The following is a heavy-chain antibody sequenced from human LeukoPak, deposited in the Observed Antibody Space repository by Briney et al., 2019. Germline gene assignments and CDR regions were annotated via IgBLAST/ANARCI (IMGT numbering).Heavy chain of an antibody. J-gene: IGHJ6*02. CDR3: AREPGWDFWSGYLYGMDV. V-gene: IGHV4-34*01. CDR2: INHSGST. CDR1: GGSFSGYY. Sequence: KSSETLSLPCAVYGGSFSGYYWSWIRQPPGKGLEWIGEINHSGSTNYNPSLKSRVTISVDTSKNQFSLKLSSVTAADTAVYYCAREPGWDFWSGYLYGMDVWGQGTTVTVSS. D-gene: IGHD3-3*01.